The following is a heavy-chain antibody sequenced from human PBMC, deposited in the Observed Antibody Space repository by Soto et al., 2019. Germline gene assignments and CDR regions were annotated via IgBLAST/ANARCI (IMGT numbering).Heavy chain of an antibody. CDR2: IIPILGIA. CDR1: GYTFTSYD. D-gene: IGHD1-26*01. CDR3: ARTGYSGSYCDY. J-gene: IGHJ4*02. V-gene: IGHV1-69*04. Sequence: ASVNVSCKASGYTFTSYDINWVRQATGQGLEWMGRIIPILGIANYAQKFQGRVTITADKSTSTAYMELSSLRSEDTAVYYCARTGYSGSYCDYWGQGTLVTVSS.